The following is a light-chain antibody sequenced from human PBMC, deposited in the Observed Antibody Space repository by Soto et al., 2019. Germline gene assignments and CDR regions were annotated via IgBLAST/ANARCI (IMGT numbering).Light chain of an antibody. Sequence: IPLTQSPSSLSAPVGDRVTITSQASQDIDKYLNWYQQKPGKAHNLLTDDVTNLETGVPSRFSGSGSGTHFTFTIGTLQPEDIATYYCQQYYDIPITFGQGTRLE. J-gene: IGKJ5*01. V-gene: IGKV1-33*01. CDR1: QDIDKY. CDR3: QQYYDIPIT. CDR2: DVT.